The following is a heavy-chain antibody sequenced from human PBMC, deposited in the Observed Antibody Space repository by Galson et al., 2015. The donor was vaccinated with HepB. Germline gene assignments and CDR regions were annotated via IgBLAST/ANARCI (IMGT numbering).Heavy chain of an antibody. V-gene: IGHV4-4*07. J-gene: IGHJ4*02. CDR3: AREIYYDSSGYSYRAYYDY. CDR1: GGSFTSYY. D-gene: IGHD3-22*01. Sequence: LSLTCTVSGGSFTSYYWSWIRQPAGKGLEWIGRLYTTGTTNYNPSLKSRVTMSVDTSKNQFSLKLSSVTAADTAVYYCAREIYYDSSGYSYRAYYDYWGQGTLVTVSS. CDR2: LYTTGTT.